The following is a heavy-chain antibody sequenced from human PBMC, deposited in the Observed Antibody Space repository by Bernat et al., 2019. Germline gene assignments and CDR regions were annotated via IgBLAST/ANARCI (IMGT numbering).Heavy chain of an antibody. CDR3: TRDDGRVRGVIGLDY. J-gene: IGHJ4*02. CDR1: GFSFRSYS. V-gene: IGHV3-48*01. Sequence: EVQLVESGGGLVQPGGSLRLSCAASGFSFRSYSMNWVRQAPGKGLEWISYISSSSSPIYYADSVKGRFTISRDNAMNSLYLQMNSLRGEDTAVYYCTRDDGRVRGVIGLDYWGQGALVTVSS. D-gene: IGHD3-10*01. CDR2: ISSSSSPI.